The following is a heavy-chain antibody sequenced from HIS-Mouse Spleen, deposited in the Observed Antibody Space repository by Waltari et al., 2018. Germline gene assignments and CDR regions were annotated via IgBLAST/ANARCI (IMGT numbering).Heavy chain of an antibody. J-gene: IGHJ4*02. Sequence: QVQLQQCGAGRLTPPATLSRTSAVYGGSFRVYHWSWIRQPPGKGLEWIGEINHSGSTNYNPSLKSRVTISVDTSKNQFSLKLSSVTAADTAVYYCARMGPASGSYGDYWGQGTLVTVSS. CDR3: ARMGPASGSYGDY. D-gene: IGHD1-26*01. V-gene: IGHV4-34*01. CDR1: GGSFRVYH. CDR2: INHSGST.